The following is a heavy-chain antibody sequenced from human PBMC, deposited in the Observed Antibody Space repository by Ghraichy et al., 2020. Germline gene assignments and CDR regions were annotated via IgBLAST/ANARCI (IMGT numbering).Heavy chain of an antibody. Sequence: GGSLRLSCAASGFTFSGYPMHWLRQTPGKGLEWVAVVSPDGRDQYYPDSAKGRFTISRDNSKNTLFLQLDSLRVEDTAVYYCARGVDSSGYADAYDVWGQGTVLTVSS. J-gene: IGHJ3*01. CDR2: VSPDGRDQ. CDR3: ARGVDSSGYADAYDV. CDR1: GFTFSGYP. V-gene: IGHV3-30*01. D-gene: IGHD3-22*01.